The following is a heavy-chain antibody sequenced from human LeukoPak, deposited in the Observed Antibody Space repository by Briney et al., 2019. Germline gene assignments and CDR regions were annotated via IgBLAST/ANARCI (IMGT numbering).Heavy chain of an antibody. Sequence: ASVKVSCKASGYTFTGYYMHWVRQAPGQGLEWMGWINPNSGGANYAQKFQGRVTMTRDTSISTAYMELSRLRFDDTAVYYCAREGVIAARRLVWFDPWGQGTLVTVSS. D-gene: IGHD6-6*01. V-gene: IGHV1-2*02. CDR1: GYTFTGYY. CDR3: AREGVIAARRLVWFDP. CDR2: INPNSGGA. J-gene: IGHJ5*02.